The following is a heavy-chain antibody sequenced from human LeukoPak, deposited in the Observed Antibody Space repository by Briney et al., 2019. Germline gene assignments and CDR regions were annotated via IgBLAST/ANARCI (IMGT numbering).Heavy chain of an antibody. V-gene: IGHV4-34*01. CDR2: INHSGST. D-gene: IGHD2-2*01. CDR3: ARDPALLVPAASYCYYYGMDV. CDR1: GGSFSGYY. Sequence: SETLSLTCAVYGGSFSGYYWSWIRQPPGKGLEWIGEINHSGSTNYNPSLKSRVTISVDTSKNQFSLKLSSVTAADTAVYYCARDPALLVPAASYCYYYGMDVWGKGTTVTVSS. J-gene: IGHJ6*04.